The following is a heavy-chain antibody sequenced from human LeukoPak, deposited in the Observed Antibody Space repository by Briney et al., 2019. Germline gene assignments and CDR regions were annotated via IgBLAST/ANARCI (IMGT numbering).Heavy chain of an antibody. J-gene: IGHJ4*02. Sequence: GGSLRLSCEASGFTFSSYWMTWVRQAPGKGLEWVANINEDGSEKYYVESVKGRFTISRDNAKNSLYLQMDSLRAEDTAVYYCARDGPHYDFWSGPAYWGQGTLVTVSS. D-gene: IGHD3-3*01. V-gene: IGHV3-7*01. CDR3: ARDGPHYDFWSGPAY. CDR1: GFTFSSYW. CDR2: INEDGSEK.